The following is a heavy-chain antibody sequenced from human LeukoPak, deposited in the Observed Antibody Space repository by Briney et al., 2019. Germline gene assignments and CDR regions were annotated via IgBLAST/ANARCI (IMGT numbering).Heavy chain of an antibody. CDR3: ARVFSSYYDYVWGSYRHDAFDI. V-gene: IGHV1-8*01. Sequence: ASVKVSCKASGYTFTGYDINWVRQATGQGLEWMGWMNPNSGNTGYAQKFQGRVTMTRNTSISTAYMELSSLRSEDTAVYYCARVFSSYYDYVWGSYRHDAFDIWGQGTMVTVSS. D-gene: IGHD3-16*02. CDR2: MNPNSGNT. J-gene: IGHJ3*02. CDR1: GYTFTGYD.